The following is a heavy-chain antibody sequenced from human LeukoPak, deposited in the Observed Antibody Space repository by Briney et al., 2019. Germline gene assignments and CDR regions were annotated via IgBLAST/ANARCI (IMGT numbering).Heavy chain of an antibody. J-gene: IGHJ2*01. V-gene: IGHV3-30*04. D-gene: IGHD5-18*01. CDR1: GFTFSSYA. CDR2: ISYDGSNK. Sequence: PGRSLRLSCAASGFTFSSYAMHWVRQAPGKGLEWVAVISYDGSNKYYADSVKGRFTISRDNSKNTLYLQMNSLRAEDTAVYYCAKDTASSWWYFDLWGRGTLVTVSS. CDR3: AKDTASSWWYFDL.